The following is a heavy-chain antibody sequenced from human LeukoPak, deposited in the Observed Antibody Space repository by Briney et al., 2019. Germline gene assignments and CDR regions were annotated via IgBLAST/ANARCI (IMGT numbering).Heavy chain of an antibody. J-gene: IGHJ3*02. CDR3: AKDSVVGARRGVDDAFDI. CDR1: GGSISSYY. Sequence: SETLSLTCTVSGGSISSYYWSWIRQPPGKGLEWIGYIYYSGSTNYNPSLKSRVTISVDTSKNQFSLKLSSVTAADTAVYYCAKDSVVGARRGVDDAFDIWGQGTMVTVSS. CDR2: IYYSGST. V-gene: IGHV4-59*01. D-gene: IGHD1-26*01.